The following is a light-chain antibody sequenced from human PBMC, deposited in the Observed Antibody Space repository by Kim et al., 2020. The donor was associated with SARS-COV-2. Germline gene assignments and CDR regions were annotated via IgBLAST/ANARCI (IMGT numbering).Light chain of an antibody. CDR1: KLGDKY. J-gene: IGLJ3*02. CDR3: QVWDSSTKGV. V-gene: IGLV3-1*01. CDR2: QDT. Sequence: VSPGQTASITCSGDKLGDKYVCWFQQRPGQSPAPVIFQDTKRPSGIPERFSGSKSGNTATLTISGTQPTDEAYYYCQVWDSSTKGVFGGGTRVTVL.